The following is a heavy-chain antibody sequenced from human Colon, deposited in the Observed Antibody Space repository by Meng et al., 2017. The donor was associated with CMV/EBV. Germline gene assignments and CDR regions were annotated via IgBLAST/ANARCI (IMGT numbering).Heavy chain of an antibody. CDR3: ASTIVVEPAATTDY. Sequence: GESLKISCAASGFTFRNYAMNWVRQAPGKGLEWVSFISSSSREIYYADSVKGRFTISRDNAKNSLYLQMNSLGAEDSAVYYCASTIVVEPAATTDYWGQGTPVTVSS. D-gene: IGHD2-2*01. V-gene: IGHV3-21*01. CDR2: ISSSSREI. J-gene: IGHJ4*02. CDR1: GFTFRNYA.